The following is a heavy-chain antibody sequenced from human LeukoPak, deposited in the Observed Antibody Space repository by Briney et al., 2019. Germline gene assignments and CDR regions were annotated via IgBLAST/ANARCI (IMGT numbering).Heavy chain of an antibody. D-gene: IGHD2-21*02. CDR2: VWHDGSNR. Sequence: GTSLRLSCTAPGFTFSSYAIHWIRQAPGKGLEWVALVWHDGSNRYYSEAVKGRFTISRDNSKNTLYLQMNSLRAEDTAVYYCAKSAYCGGDCYSSWFDPWAQGTLVTVSS. V-gene: IGHV3-33*06. CDR1: GFTFSSYA. CDR3: AKSAYCGGDCYSSWFDP. J-gene: IGHJ5*02.